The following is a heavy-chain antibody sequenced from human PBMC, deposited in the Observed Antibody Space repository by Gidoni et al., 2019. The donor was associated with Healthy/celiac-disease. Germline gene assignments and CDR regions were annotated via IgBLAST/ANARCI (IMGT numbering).Heavy chain of an antibody. CDR3: ARRLQYSPGAHSDGMDV. CDR1: VYTFTGYY. J-gene: IGHJ6*02. Sequence: QVQLVQSGAEVKKPGASVKVSCKASVYTFTGYYMHWVRQAPGQGLEWMGWINPNRGGINYAQKFQGRVTMTRDTSISTAYMELSRLRSDDTDVYYCARRLQYSPGAHSDGMDVWGQGTTVTVSS. D-gene: IGHD4-4*01. V-gene: IGHV1-2*02. CDR2: INPNRGGI.